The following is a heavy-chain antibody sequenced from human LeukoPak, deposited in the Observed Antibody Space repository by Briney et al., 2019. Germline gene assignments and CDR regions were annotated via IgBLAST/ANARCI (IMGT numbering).Heavy chain of an antibody. CDR2: IYYSGST. CDR1: GGSISSYY. CDR3: ARAPSGGFLEWYDY. Sequence: PSETLSLTCTVSGGSISSYYWSWIRQPPGTGLEWIGYIYYSGSTDYNPSLKGRVTISVDTSKNQFSLKLSSVTAADTAVYYCARAPSGGFLEWYDYWGQGLQVTVSS. V-gene: IGHV4-59*01. D-gene: IGHD3-3*01. J-gene: IGHJ4*02.